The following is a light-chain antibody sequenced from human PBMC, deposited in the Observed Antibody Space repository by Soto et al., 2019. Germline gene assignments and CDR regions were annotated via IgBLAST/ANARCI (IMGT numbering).Light chain of an antibody. CDR1: RGIGDT. CDR3: QPYNNPPLT. V-gene: IGKV3-15*01. CDR2: DTY. Sequence: IGVTRSPATPSVSAGEGRGLSCRARRGIGDTLAWYQHQPGQTPRLLIYDTYTRATGVTTRFSGSRSAAQSPLPLNRLQSEASEVSSCQPYNNPPLTVGGGTQVEIK. J-gene: IGKJ4*01.